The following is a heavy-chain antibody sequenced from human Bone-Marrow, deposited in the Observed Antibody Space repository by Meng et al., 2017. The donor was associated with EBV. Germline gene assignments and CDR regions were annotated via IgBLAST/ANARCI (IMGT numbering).Heavy chain of an antibody. J-gene: IGHJ4*02. CDR1: GGPFRNYA. V-gene: IGHV1-69*01. CDR2: FLPTLGAP. Sequence: QVQLVQSAAEVKKPGPSVKVSCKTSGGPFRNYAISWVRQAPGQGLEWLGGFLPTLGAPNYAQKFHGRVSITADESTSTHYMDLSSLRSEDTAMYYCASESGRGYTPDYWGQGTLVTVSS. CDR3: ASESGRGYTPDY. D-gene: IGHD3-10*01.